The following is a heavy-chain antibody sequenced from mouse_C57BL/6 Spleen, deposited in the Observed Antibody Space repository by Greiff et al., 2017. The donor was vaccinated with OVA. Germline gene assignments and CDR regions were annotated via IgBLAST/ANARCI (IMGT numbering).Heavy chain of an antibody. J-gene: IGHJ2*01. D-gene: IGHD3-2*02. CDR1: VFPFTSSW. V-gene: IGHV1-55*01. CDR3: AAQATLDY. CDR2: LYPGSGST. Sequence: VPLQQPGAELVQPGASVPLSCSASVFPFTSSWLSWLLQRPGPVLAWFGDLYPGSGSTNYNEKFKSKATLTVDTSSSTAYMQLSSLTSEDSAVYYCAAQATLDYWGQGTTLTVSS.